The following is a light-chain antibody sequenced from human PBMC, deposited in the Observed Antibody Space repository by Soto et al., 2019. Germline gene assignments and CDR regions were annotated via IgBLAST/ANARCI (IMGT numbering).Light chain of an antibody. J-gene: IGKJ4*01. V-gene: IGKV1-27*01. CDR1: QGISNY. Sequence: DIQMTQSPSSLSASVGDRVTITCRASQGISNYLAWYQQIPGKVPNLLISAASTLQSGVTSRFSGSGSGTDFTLTISMVQPEVVANYYCQKYTNVPTFGGGTKVEIK. CDR2: AAS. CDR3: QKYTNVPT.